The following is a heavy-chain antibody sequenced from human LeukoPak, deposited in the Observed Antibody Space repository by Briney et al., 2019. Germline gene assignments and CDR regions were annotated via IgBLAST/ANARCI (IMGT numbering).Heavy chain of an antibody. V-gene: IGHV4-61*02. J-gene: IGHJ1*01. CDR3: TRDEGGSSSSVVNYFQH. D-gene: IGHD6-6*01. CDR1: GGSISSGTYY. CDR2: MYTGGTT. Sequence: SETLSLTCTVSGGSISSGTYYWSWIRQPAGKGLEWIGRMYTGGTTNYNPSLKSRVTISLDTSKNQFSLKLNSVTVADTAVYYCTRDEGGSSSSVVNYFQHWGQGTLVTVSS.